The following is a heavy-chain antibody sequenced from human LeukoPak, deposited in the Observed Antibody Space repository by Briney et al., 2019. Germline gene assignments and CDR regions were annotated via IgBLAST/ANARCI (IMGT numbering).Heavy chain of an antibody. J-gene: IGHJ4*02. CDR2: IWYDGKKK. CDR3: ARDKRISGYYFDH. D-gene: IGHD3-22*01. CDR1: GLTYRSYG. Sequence: PGGTLRISCAASGLTYRSYGRHWVRQATAKGRERVAVIWYDGKKKYYADSVKGRFSISKANSKNTLYLQMSSLRAEDTAVYYCARDKRISGYYFDHWGQGTLVTVSS. V-gene: IGHV3-33*01.